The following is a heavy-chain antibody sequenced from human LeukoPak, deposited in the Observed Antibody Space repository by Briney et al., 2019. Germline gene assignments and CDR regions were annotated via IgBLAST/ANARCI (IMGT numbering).Heavy chain of an antibody. D-gene: IGHD2-15*01. CDR1: GGTFSSYA. CDR3: ARDAGPVVVGPGYYYYMDV. Sequence: SVKVSCKASGGTFSSYAISWVRQAPGQGLEWMGGIIPIFGTANYAQKFQGRVTITADESTSTAYMELSSLRSEDTAVYYCARDAGPVVVGPGYYYYMDVWGKGTTVTVSS. CDR2: IIPIFGTA. V-gene: IGHV1-69*01. J-gene: IGHJ6*03.